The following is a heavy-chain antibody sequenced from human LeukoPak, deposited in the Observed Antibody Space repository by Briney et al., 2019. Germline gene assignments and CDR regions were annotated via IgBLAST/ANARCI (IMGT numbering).Heavy chain of an antibody. Sequence: GSSVKVSCKASGGTFSSYAISWVRQAPGQGLEWMGRIIPILGIANYAQKFQGRVTITADKSTSTAYMELSSLRSEDTAVYYCARHPHSPPVTLPDYWGQGTLVTVSS. CDR3: ARHPHSPPVTLPDY. V-gene: IGHV1-69*04. J-gene: IGHJ4*02. CDR1: GGTFSSYA. CDR2: IIPILGIA. D-gene: IGHD4-17*01.